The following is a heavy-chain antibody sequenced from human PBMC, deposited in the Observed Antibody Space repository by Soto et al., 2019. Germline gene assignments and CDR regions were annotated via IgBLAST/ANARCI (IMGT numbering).Heavy chain of an antibody. Sequence: QVQLQESGPGLVKPSQTLSLTCTVSGVSISSGGYYWSWIRQHPGKGLEWIGYIYYSGSTYYNPSLKRRVTISVDTSKIQFSLKLSAVTAADTAVYYCARDRSRYYDSSGYTDYWGQGTLVTVSS. CDR2: IYYSGST. CDR3: ARDRSRYYDSSGYTDY. J-gene: IGHJ4*02. V-gene: IGHV4-31*03. CDR1: GVSISSGGYY. D-gene: IGHD3-22*01.